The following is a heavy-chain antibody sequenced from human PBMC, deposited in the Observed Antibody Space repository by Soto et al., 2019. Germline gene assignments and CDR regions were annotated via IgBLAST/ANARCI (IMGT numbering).Heavy chain of an antibody. D-gene: IGHD1-26*01. CDR2: IYPGDSDT. Sequence: XESLKICFKGSGYSFTSYWIGWVRQIPEKGLEWMGIIYPGDSDTRYSPSFQGRVTISADRSISTAYLQWGSLKASDTAMYYCARHTWSSGSPAAFDYWGQGTQVTVSS. J-gene: IGHJ4*02. V-gene: IGHV5-51*01. CDR3: ARHTWSSGSPAAFDY. CDR1: GYSFTSYW.